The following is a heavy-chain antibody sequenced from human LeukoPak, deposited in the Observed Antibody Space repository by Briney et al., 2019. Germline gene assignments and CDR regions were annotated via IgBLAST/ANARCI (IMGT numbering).Heavy chain of an antibody. CDR2: INWNGGST. CDR3: ARSGYCSGGSCYWYYYYYMDV. Sequence: GGSLRLSCAASGFTFDDYGMSWVRQAPGKGLEWVSGINWNGGSTGYADSVKGRFTISRDNAKNSLYLQMNSLRAEDTASYYCARSGYCSGGSCYWYYYYYMDVWGKGTTVTVSS. J-gene: IGHJ6*03. V-gene: IGHV3-20*04. D-gene: IGHD2-15*01. CDR1: GFTFDDYG.